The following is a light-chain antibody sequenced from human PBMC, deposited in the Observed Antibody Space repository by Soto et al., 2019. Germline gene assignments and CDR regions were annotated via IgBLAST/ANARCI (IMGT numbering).Light chain of an antibody. CDR1: QRVSSTY. CDR2: GAS. J-gene: IGKJ5*01. V-gene: IGKV3-20*01. Sequence: EILLTQSPGTLSLSPGERATLSCRASQRVSSTYLAWYQQKPGQAPRLLIYGASSRATGIPDRFSGSGSGTDFTLTISRLEPEDFAVYFCQHYGSSLITFGQGTRLEIK. CDR3: QHYGSSLIT.